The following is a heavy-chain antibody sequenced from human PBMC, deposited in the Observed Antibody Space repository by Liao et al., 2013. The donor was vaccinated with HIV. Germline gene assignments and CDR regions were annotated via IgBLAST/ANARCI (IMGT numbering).Heavy chain of an antibody. V-gene: IGHV4-4*07. CDR3: ARDKYSDSSGYYPSDNDAFDI. J-gene: IGHJ3*02. CDR2: IYTSGST. CDR1: DGSISTYY. D-gene: IGHD3-22*01. Sequence: QVQLQESGPGLVKPSETLSLTCTVSDGSISTYYWSWIRQPAGKGLEWIGRIYTSGSTNYNPSLKSRVTISVDTSRNQFSLKLSSVTAADTAVYYCARDKYSDSSGYYPSDNDAFDIWGQGTMVTVSS.